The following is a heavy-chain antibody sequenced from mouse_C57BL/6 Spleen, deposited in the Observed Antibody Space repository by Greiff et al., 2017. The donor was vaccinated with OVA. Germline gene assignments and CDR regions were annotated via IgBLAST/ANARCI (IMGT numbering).Heavy chain of an antibody. CDR3: ARDYGYDDAWFAY. V-gene: IGHV1-42*01. CDR1: GYSFTGYY. CDR2: INPRTGGT. J-gene: IGHJ3*01. Sequence: EVQLQQSGPELVKPGASVKISCKASGYSFTGYYMNWVKQSPEKGLEWIGEINPRTGGTTYNQKFKAKATLTVDKSSSTAYMKLKSRTSEDSSVYDCARDYGYDDAWFAYWGQGTLVTVSA. D-gene: IGHD2-2*01.